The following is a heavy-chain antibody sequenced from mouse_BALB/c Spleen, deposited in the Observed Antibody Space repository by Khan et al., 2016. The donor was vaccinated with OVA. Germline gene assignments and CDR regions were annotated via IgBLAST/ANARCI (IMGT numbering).Heavy chain of an antibody. D-gene: IGHD1-1*01. J-gene: IGHJ1*01. CDR1: GFTFTDYY. V-gene: IGHV7-3*02. CDR3: ARETVVDIYWYLDV. CDR2: IRNKANGYST. Sequence: EVQLQESGGGLVQPGGSLRLSCATSGFTFTDYYITWVRQPPGKALEWLGFIRNKANGYSTEYIASVKGRFTVSRDNSQSIVYLQMNTLRAEDIATYYCARETVVDIYWYLDVWGAGTTVTVSS.